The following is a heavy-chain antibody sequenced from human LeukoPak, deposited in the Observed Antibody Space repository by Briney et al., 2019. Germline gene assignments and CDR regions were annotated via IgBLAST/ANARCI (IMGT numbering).Heavy chain of an antibody. D-gene: IGHD2-2*01. V-gene: IGHV4-59*01. CDR2: VYFNGDT. Sequence: PSETLSLTCSVSHGSISSYYSNWISQSPGKGLEWIGYVYFNGDTKYNPSLESRVTMSVDTANNNFSLRLNSVTAADSAVYYCARAVYCSSANCYPLDPWGQGTLVTVSP. CDR3: ARAVYCSSANCYPLDP. CDR1: HGSISSYY. J-gene: IGHJ5*02.